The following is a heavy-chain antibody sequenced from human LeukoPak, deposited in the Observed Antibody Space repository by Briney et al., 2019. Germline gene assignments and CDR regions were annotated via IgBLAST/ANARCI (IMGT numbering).Heavy chain of an antibody. CDR3: ARVPNSSSWPKAAYYYYYGMDV. CDR1: GNYW. Sequence: PGGSLRLSCAASGNYWMHWVRQVPGKGLVWVSHINSDGSWTSYADSVKGRFTISEDNAKNTVYLQMNSLRAEDTAVYYCARVPNSSSWPKAAYYYYYGMDVWGQGTTVTVSS. D-gene: IGHD6-13*01. V-gene: IGHV3-74*01. CDR2: INSDGSWT. J-gene: IGHJ6*02.